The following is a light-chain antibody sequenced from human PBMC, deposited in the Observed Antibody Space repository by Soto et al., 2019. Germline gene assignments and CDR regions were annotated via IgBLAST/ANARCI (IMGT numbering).Light chain of an antibody. CDR1: QTVRNNY. V-gene: IGKV3D-20*02. J-gene: IGKJ5*01. CDR2: DAS. CDR3: QQRSNWPPIT. Sequence: VLTQSPLTLSLSPVERSTLSSRASQTVRNNYLAWYQQKPGQAPRLLIYDASSRATGIPDRFSGGGSGTDFTLTISSLEPEDFAVYYCQQRSNWPPITCGQGTRREIK.